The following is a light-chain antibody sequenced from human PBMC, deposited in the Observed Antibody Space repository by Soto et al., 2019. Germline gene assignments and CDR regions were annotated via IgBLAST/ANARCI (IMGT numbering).Light chain of an antibody. Sequence: SSELTQPPSVSVSPGQTANITCSGDKLGEKYACWYQQKPGQSPVVVIYQDRKRPSGIPERFSGSNSGNTATLTISGTQAMDEADYHCQAWDSNTVVFGGGTKLTVL. CDR2: QDR. CDR1: KLGEKY. V-gene: IGLV3-1*01. CDR3: QAWDSNTVV. J-gene: IGLJ2*01.